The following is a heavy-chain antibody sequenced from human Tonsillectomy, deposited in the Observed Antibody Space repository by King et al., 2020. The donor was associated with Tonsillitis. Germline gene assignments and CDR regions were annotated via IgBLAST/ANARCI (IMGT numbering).Heavy chain of an antibody. CDR1: GYTLSRYG. CDR3: ARVDIVVVPDTPNGGWFDP. J-gene: IGHJ5*02. D-gene: IGHD2-2*01. V-gene: IGHV1-18*01. Sequence: QLVQSGAEVKKPGASVKVSCKASGYTLSRYGISWVRQAPGQGLEWMGWISAYNGNRNYAQKFQGRVTMTTETSTSTAYMELRSLRYDDTALYYCARVDIVVVPDTPNGGWFDPWGQGTLVTVSS. CDR2: ISAYNGNR.